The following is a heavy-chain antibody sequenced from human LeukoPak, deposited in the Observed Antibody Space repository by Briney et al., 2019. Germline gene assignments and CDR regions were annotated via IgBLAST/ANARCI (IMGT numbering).Heavy chain of an antibody. V-gene: IGHV1-18*04. CDR2: ISAYNGNT. Sequence: ASVKVSCKASGYTFTGYYMHWVRQAPGQGLEWMGWISAYNGNTNYAQKLQGRVAMTTDTSTSTAYMELSSLRSEDTAVYYCARVAYDSSGYTVRAYYFDYWGQGTLVTVSS. CDR1: GYTFTGYY. J-gene: IGHJ4*02. D-gene: IGHD3-22*01. CDR3: ARVAYDSSGYTVRAYYFDY.